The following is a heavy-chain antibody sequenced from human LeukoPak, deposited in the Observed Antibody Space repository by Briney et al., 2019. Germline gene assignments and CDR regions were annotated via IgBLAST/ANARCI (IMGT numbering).Heavy chain of an antibody. CDR2: IRGSGGST. Sequence: PGGSLRLSCAASGFTFSSYAMSWVRQAPGKGLEWVSAIRGSGGSTYYADSVKGRFTISRDNSKNTLYLQMNSLRAEDTAVYYCAKSGTSLLLWFGELYFDYWGQGALVTVSS. CDR3: AKSGTSLLLWFGELYFDY. J-gene: IGHJ4*02. V-gene: IGHV3-23*01. CDR1: GFTFSSYA. D-gene: IGHD3-10*01.